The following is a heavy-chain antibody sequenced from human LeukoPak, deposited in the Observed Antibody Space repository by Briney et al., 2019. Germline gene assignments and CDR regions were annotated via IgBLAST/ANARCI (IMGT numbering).Heavy chain of an antibody. CDR2: IYPGDSDT. Sequence: PGESLKISCKGSGYTFAGYWIAWVRQMPGKGLEWMGIIYPGDSDTRYSPSFQGQVTISADKSISTAYLQWSSLKASDTAMYYCARGGRRLDYYDILTGSPNYYGMDVWGQGTTVTVSS. J-gene: IGHJ6*02. V-gene: IGHV5-51*01. D-gene: IGHD3-9*01. CDR3: ARGGRRLDYYDILTGSPNYYGMDV. CDR1: GYTFAGYW.